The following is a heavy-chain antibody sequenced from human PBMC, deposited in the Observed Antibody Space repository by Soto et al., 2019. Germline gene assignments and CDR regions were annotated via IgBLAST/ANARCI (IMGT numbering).Heavy chain of an antibody. CDR1: GGSFSGYY. V-gene: IGHV4-34*01. D-gene: IGHD4-17*01. Sequence: QVQLQQWGAGLLKPSETLSLTCAVYGGSFSGYYWSWIRQPPGKGLEWIGEINPSGTTNYTPSLKSLVTMSGDTPKNQFSLKMTSVTAADTAVYYCARGRDGGAAIWGQGTLVTVSS. J-gene: IGHJ4*02. CDR2: INPSGTT. CDR3: ARGRDGGAAI.